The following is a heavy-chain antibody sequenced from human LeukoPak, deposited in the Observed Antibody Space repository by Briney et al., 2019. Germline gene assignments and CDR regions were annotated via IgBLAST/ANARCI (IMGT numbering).Heavy chain of an antibody. CDR2: ISYDGSNK. J-gene: IGHJ4*02. D-gene: IGHD5-18*01. CDR3: AKTRGYSYGDFDY. V-gene: IGHV3-30*18. Sequence: GGSLRLSCAASGFTFSSYGMHWVHQAPGKGLEWVAVISYDGSNKYYADSVKGRFTISRDNSKNTLYLQMNSLRAEDTAVYYCAKTRGYSYGDFDYWGQGTLVTVSS. CDR1: GFTFSSYG.